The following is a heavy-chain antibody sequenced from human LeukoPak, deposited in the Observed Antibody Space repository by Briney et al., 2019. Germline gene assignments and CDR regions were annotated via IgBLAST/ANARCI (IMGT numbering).Heavy chain of an antibody. Sequence: PSETLSLTCTVSGGSISSSSYYWGWIRQPPGKGLEWIGSIYYSGSTYYNPSLKSRVTISVDTSKNQFFLKLSSVTAADTAVYYCARHPLTVAGFFGNWFDPWGQGTLVTVSS. CDR1: GGSISSSSYY. CDR2: IYYSGST. CDR3: ARHPLTVAGFFGNWFDP. D-gene: IGHD6-19*01. V-gene: IGHV4-39*01. J-gene: IGHJ5*02.